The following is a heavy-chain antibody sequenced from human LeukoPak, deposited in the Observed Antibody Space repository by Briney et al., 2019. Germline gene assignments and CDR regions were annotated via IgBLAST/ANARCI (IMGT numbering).Heavy chain of an antibody. V-gene: IGHV4-59*01. J-gene: IGHJ4*02. Sequence: PSETLSLTCTVSGASISSYYWSWTRQPPGKGLEWIGYIYYSGSTNYNPSLKSRVTISVDTSKNQFSLKLSSVTAADTAVYYCARDYPPYYFDYWGQGTLVTVSS. CDR1: GASISSYY. CDR3: ARDYPPYYFDY. CDR2: IYYSGST.